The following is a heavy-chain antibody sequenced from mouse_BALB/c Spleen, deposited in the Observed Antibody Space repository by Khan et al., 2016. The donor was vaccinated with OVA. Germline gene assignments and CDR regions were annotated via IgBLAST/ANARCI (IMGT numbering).Heavy chain of an antibody. V-gene: IGHV3-2*02. CDR2: ISYSGGT. Sequence: EVQLVESGPSLVKPSQPLSLTCTVTGYSITSGYAWNWIRQFPGNKLEWMGYISYSGGTSYNPSLKSRISITRDTSKNQFFLQLNSVTTEDTATYYCARGNYYGYYFDYWGQGTTLTVPS. CDR3: ARGNYYGYYFDY. D-gene: IGHD1-1*01. CDR1: GYSITSGYA. J-gene: IGHJ2*01.